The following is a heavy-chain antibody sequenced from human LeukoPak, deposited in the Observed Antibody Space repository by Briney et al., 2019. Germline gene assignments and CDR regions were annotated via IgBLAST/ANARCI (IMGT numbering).Heavy chain of an antibody. CDR3: ASLVVVTAANWFDH. CDR1: GGSISSGGYY. J-gene: IGHJ5*02. D-gene: IGHD2-21*02. CDR2: IYYSGST. Sequence: PSQTLSLTCTVSGGSISSGGYYWSWIRQHPGKGLEWIGYIYYSGSTYYNPSLKSRVTISVDTSKNQFSLKLSSVTAADTAVYYCASLVVVTAANWFDHWGQGTLVTVSS. V-gene: IGHV4-31*03.